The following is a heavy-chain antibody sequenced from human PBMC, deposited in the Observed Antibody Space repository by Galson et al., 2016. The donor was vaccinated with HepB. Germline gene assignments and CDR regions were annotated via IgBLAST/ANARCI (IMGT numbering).Heavy chain of an antibody. D-gene: IGHD4/OR15-4a*01. J-gene: IGHJ4*02. CDR3: AKTIAMHGTGWREVDS. V-gene: IGHV3-66*02. CDR2: IHSGGGA. Sequence: SLRLSCAASGFTVSSNYMNWVRQPPGKGLEWVSFIHSGGGAYYTHSVKGRFTISKDNSKNTLYLQMDSLRVEDTAVYYCAKTIAMHGTGWREVDSWGQGTLVTVSS. CDR1: GFTVSSNY.